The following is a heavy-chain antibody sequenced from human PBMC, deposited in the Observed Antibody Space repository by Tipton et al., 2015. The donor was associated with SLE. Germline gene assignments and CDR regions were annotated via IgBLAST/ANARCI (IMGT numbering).Heavy chain of an antibody. V-gene: IGHV3-23*01. D-gene: IGHD5-18*01. Sequence: SLRLSCAASGFTFSYYAMNWVRQAPGKGLEWVSGISGSADSTNYADSVKGRFTISRDNSKSTLYLQMNSLRVEDTAVYYCAKDPGYSYGHGLGYWGQGTLVAVSS. CDR2: ISGSADST. CDR1: GFTFSYYA. CDR3: AKDPGYSYGHGLGY. J-gene: IGHJ4*02.